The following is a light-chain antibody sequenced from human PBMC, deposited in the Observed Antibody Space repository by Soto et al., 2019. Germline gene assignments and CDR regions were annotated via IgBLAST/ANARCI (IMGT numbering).Light chain of an antibody. CDR2: DAS. Sequence: PGESATLSCRATRSVSSYLAWYQQKTGQAPRLLIYDASSRPTDIPDRFSGSGSGTDLNLTISRLEPEDFALYYCQKRSNWTITCGQGTRLEIK. V-gene: IGKV3-11*01. J-gene: IGKJ5*01. CDR1: RSVSSY. CDR3: QKRSNWTIT.